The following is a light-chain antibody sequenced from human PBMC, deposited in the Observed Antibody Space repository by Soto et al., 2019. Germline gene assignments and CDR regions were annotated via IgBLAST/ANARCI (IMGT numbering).Light chain of an antibody. CDR1: SSDVGIYNR. V-gene: IGLV2-18*02. J-gene: IGLJ1*01. CDR2: EVS. Sequence: QSVLTQPPSVSGSPGQSVTISCTGTSSDVGIYNRVSWYQQPPGTAPKLMIYEVSNRPSGVPDRFSGSKSGNTASLTISGLQAEDEADYYCSSYTSSSTLYVFGTGTKVTVL. CDR3: SSYTSSSTLYV.